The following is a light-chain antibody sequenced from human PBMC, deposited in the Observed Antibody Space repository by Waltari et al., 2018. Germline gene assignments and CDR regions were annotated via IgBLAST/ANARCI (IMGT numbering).Light chain of an antibody. Sequence: DIQVTQSPSSLSASVGDRVTITCRASQSISSYLNWYQQKPGKAPQLLIYAASSLQSGVPTRFSGSGSGTDFTLTISSLQPEDFATYYCQQSYSTPPLTFGGGTKVEIK. J-gene: IGKJ4*01. CDR3: QQSYSTPPLT. CDR1: QSISSY. V-gene: IGKV1-39*01. CDR2: AAS.